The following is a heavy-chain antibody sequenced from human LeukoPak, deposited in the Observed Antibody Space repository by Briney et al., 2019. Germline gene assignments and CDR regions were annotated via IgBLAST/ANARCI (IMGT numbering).Heavy chain of an antibody. D-gene: IGHD1-26*01. V-gene: IGHV4-39*01. CDR2: IYYSGST. CDR3: ARRAEYSGSYCAVLDY. Sequence: SETLSLTCTVSGGPISSSSYYWGWIRQPPGKGLEWIGIIYYSGSTYYNPSLKSRVTISVDTSKNQFSLKLSSVTAGDTAVYYCARRAEYSGSYCAVLDYWGQGTLVTVSS. J-gene: IGHJ4*02. CDR1: GGPISSSSYY.